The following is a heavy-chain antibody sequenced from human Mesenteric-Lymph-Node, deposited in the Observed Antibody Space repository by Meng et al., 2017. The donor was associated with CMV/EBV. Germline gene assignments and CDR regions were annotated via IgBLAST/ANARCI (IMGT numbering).Heavy chain of an antibody. Sequence: SETLSLTCSVSGGSIAVSTYYWGWIRQPPGKGLEWIGNVYSSGSTKCNPSLKSRVTISLDTSENQFSVKLRSLTAADTAVYYCVRDNEFYYGMDVWGQGTMVTVSS. CDR1: GGSIAVSTYY. D-gene: IGHD1-1*01. V-gene: IGHV4-39*07. CDR3: VRDNEFYYGMDV. J-gene: IGHJ6*02. CDR2: VYSSGST.